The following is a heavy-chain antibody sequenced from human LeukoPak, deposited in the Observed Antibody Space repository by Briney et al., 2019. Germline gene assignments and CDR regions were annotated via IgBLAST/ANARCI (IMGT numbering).Heavy chain of an antibody. J-gene: IGHJ4*02. CDR3: AREDRRNWKHYFDN. V-gene: IGHV4-59*01. Sequence: WETLSLTCTVSGGSISSYYWSWIRQPPGKGLEWIGFIYGSGGTNYNPSLKSRVTMSADTSKNQVSLKLSSVTAADTAVYYCAREDRRNWKHYFDNWGQGTLVTVSS. D-gene: IGHD1-1*01. CDR1: GGSISSYY. CDR2: IYGSGGT.